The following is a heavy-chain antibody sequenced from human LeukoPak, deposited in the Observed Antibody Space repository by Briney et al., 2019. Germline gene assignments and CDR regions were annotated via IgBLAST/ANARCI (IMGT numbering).Heavy chain of an antibody. CDR1: GGSFSTYY. Sequence: SETLSLTCAVSGGSFSTYYWNWIRQSPGKGLEWIGEISQSGTTYFNPSLKSRVTMSVDTSKNQLSLKLISVTAADTAVYYCATGPSIFGVGTFDHWGQGSLVTVSS. CDR2: ISQSGTT. J-gene: IGHJ4*02. V-gene: IGHV4-34*01. D-gene: IGHD3-3*01. CDR3: ATGPSIFGVGTFDH.